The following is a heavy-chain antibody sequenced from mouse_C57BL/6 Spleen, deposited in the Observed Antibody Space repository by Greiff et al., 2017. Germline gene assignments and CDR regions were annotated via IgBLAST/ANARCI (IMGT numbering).Heavy chain of an antibody. CDR1: GFSLTSYA. V-gene: IGHV2-9-1*01. J-gene: IGHJ4*01. Sequence: VQVVESGPGLVAPSQCLSITCTVSGFSLTSYAISWVRQPPGKGLEWLGVIWTGGGTNYNSALKSRLSISKDNTKSQVFVKMNSLQTDDTARYYCARSPLDYYAMDYWGQGTSVTVSS. D-gene: IGHD1-2*01. CDR3: ARSPLDYYAMDY. CDR2: IWTGGGT.